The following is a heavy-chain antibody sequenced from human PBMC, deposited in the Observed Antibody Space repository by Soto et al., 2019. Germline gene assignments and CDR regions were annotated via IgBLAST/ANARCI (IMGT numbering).Heavy chain of an antibody. Sequence: SETLSLTCTVSGGSISSSSYYWGWIRQPPGKGLEWIGSIYYTGITHYNPSRKSRATISIDTSKNQFSLNLNSVTATDTAVYYCARPARQDTVAGNYWGQGTLVTVSS. CDR3: ARPARQDTVAGNY. V-gene: IGHV4-39*01. D-gene: IGHD6-19*01. CDR1: GGSISSSSYY. CDR2: IYYTGIT. J-gene: IGHJ4*02.